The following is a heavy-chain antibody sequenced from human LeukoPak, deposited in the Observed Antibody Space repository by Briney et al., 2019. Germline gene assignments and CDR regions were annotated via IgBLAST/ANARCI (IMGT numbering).Heavy chain of an antibody. Sequence: SETLSLTCTVSGGSISGSYWSWIRQPPGKGLEWIGYIYVSGSTDYSPSLKSRVTISIDSSKNQISLKLSSVTAADTAVYYCVRLGPEELPSGRAFDIWGQGTLVSVSS. CDR1: GGSISGSY. CDR3: VRLGPEELPSGRAFDI. V-gene: IGHV4-59*08. CDR2: IYVSGST. J-gene: IGHJ3*02. D-gene: IGHD3-10*01.